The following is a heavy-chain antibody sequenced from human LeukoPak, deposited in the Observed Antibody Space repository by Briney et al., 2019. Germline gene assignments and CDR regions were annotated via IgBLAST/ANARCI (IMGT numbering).Heavy chain of an antibody. CDR3: ARDPNLYSGTYDTY. Sequence: GGSLRLSCAASGFTFSSYGMHWVRQAPGKGLEWVAAISYDGSNKYYADSVKGRFTISRDNSKNTLYLQMNSLRAEDTAVYYCARDPNLYSGTYDTYWGQGTLVTVSS. CDR2: ISYDGSNK. CDR1: GFTFSSYG. D-gene: IGHD1-26*01. J-gene: IGHJ4*02. V-gene: IGHV3-30*03.